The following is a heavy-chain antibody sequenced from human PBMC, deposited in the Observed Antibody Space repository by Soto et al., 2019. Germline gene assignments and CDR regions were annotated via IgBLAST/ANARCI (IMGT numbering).Heavy chain of an antibody. CDR1: GFTFSSYA. J-gene: IGHJ6*02. CDR2: ISYDGSNK. Sequence: PGGSLRLSCAASGFTFSSYAMHWVRQAPGKGLEWVAVISYDGSNKYYADSVKGRFTISRDNSKNTLYLQMNSLRAEDTAVYYCARDPNTNPYYDFWSGSWAPYYYGMDVWGQGATVTVSS. CDR3: ARDPNTNPYYDFWSGSWAPYYYGMDV. V-gene: IGHV3-30-3*01. D-gene: IGHD3-3*01.